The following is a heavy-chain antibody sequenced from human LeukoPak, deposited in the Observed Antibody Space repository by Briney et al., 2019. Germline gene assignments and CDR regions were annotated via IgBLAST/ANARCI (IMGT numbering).Heavy chain of an antibody. CDR1: GFTVSFYA. J-gene: IGHJ5*02. CDR3: ARDRRIAVAGTTVYNWFDP. Sequence: GGSLRLSCAASGFTVSFYAMSWVRQAPGKGLEWVSSISSSSSYIYYADSVKGRFTISRGNAKNSLYLQMNSLRAEDTAVYYCARDRRIAVAGTTVYNWFDPWGQGTLVTVSS. V-gene: IGHV3-21*01. CDR2: ISSSSSYI. D-gene: IGHD6-19*01.